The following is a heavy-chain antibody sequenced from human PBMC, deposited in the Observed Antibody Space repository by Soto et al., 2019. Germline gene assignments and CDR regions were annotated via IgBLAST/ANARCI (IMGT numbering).Heavy chain of an antibody. Sequence: EVQLLESGGGLIQAGGSLRLSCTASGFPFSSHAMSWVRQAPGKGLEWVSSINANTGRTYYADSVKGRFTISRDDSRNTLYLQMNSLRAEDTAVYFCAKIYGASDNWGQGTLVTVSS. V-gene: IGHV3-23*01. D-gene: IGHD2-8*01. CDR3: AKIYGASDN. J-gene: IGHJ4*02. CDR1: GFPFSSHA. CDR2: INANTGRT.